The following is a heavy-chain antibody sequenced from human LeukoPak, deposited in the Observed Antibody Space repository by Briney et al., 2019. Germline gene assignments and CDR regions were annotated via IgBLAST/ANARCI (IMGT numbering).Heavy chain of an antibody. J-gene: IGHJ6*02. V-gene: IGHV3-11*01. CDR1: GFSFSSYA. CDR2: ISSSGSTI. Sequence: GGSLRLSCAASGFSFSSYAMSWIRQAPGNGLEWVSYISSSGSTIYYADSVKGRFTISRDNAKNSLYLQMNSLRAEDTAVYYCARDGPSPMDVWGQGTTVTVSS. CDR3: ARDGPSPMDV.